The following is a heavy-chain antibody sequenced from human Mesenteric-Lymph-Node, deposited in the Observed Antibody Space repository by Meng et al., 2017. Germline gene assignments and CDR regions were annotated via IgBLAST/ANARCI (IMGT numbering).Heavy chain of an antibody. CDR1: GYTFTGYY. CDR3: ARGPPPYSSSWYESLGSGFDY. D-gene: IGHD6-13*01. J-gene: IGHJ4*02. V-gene: IGHV1-2*06. Sequence: ASVKVSCKASGYTFTGYYMHWVRQAPGQGLEWMGRINPNSGGTNYAQKFQGRVTMTRDTSISTAYMELSRLRSDDTAVYYCARGPPPYSSSWYESLGSGFDYWGQGTLVTVSS. CDR2: INPNSGGT.